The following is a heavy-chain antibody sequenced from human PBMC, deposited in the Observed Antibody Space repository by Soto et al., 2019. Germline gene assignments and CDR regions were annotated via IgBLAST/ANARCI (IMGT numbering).Heavy chain of an antibody. D-gene: IGHD5-12*01. CDR3: ARHSGYDYVFDY. J-gene: IGHJ4*02. Sequence: ASVKVSCKASGYTFTGYYIHWVRQAPGQGLEWMGWINPNNGDTNYAQKFQGRVSMTRDTSTNTAYTELRSLRFDDTAVYYCARHSGYDYVFDYWGQGTLVTVSS. V-gene: IGHV1-2*02. CDR1: GYTFTGYY. CDR2: INPNNGDT.